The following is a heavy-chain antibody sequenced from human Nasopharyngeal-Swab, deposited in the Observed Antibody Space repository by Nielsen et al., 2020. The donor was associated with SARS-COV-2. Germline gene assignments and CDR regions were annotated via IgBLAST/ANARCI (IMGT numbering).Heavy chain of an antibody. CDR2: IGDKDHNYAT. J-gene: IGHJ4*02. V-gene: IGHV3-73*01. CDR1: GSIFSASA. CDR3: TTDFYFDY. Sequence: GGSRRLSCAASGSIFSASAIHWARQACGKGLEWVGRIGDKDHNYATTYGASVQGRFTISRDDSKNTAFLQMDSLKTEDTALYYCTTDFYFDYWGQGTLVTVSS.